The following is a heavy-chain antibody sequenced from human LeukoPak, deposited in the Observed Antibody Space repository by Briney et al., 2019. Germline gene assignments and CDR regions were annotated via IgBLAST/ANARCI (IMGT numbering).Heavy chain of an antibody. CDR1: EFTFTSYE. Sequence: QAGGSLRLSCAASEFTFTSYELNWVRQAPGKGLEWVSVIYSGGSTYYADSVKGRFTISRDNSKNTLYLQMNSLRAEDTAVYYCARDSLAYCGGDCHSERYFDLWGRGTLVTVSS. CDR2: IYSGGST. V-gene: IGHV3-53*01. J-gene: IGHJ2*01. CDR3: ARDSLAYCGGDCHSERYFDL. D-gene: IGHD2-21*02.